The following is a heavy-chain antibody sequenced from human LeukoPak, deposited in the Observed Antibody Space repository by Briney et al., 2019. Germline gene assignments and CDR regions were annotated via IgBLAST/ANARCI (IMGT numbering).Heavy chain of an antibody. CDR3: ARDSYTGFDY. Sequence: GGSLRLSCAASGFTFSSYWMSWVRQAPGKGLGWVASIKQDGSEKYYVDSVKGRFTISRDNAKNSLYLQMNSLRAEDTAVYSRARDSYTGFDYWGQGTLVTVS. D-gene: IGHD1-14*01. V-gene: IGHV3-7*01. J-gene: IGHJ4*02. CDR1: GFTFSSYW. CDR2: IKQDGSEK.